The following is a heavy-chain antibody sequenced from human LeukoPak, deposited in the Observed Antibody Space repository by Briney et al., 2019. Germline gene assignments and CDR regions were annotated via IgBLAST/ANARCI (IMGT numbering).Heavy chain of an antibody. Sequence: GGSLRLSCAASGFTFSSYEVNWVRQAPGQGLEWVSYISSSGNTIYYADSVKGRFTISRDNAKNSLFLQMNSLRAEDTAVYYCAREDSGSYPSLDYWGQGTLVTVSS. D-gene: IGHD1-26*01. CDR1: GFTFSSYE. J-gene: IGHJ4*02. CDR3: AREDSGSYPSLDY. CDR2: ISSSGNTI. V-gene: IGHV3-48*03.